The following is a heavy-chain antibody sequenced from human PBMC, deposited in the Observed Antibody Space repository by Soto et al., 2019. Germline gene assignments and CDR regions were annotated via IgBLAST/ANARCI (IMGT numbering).Heavy chain of an antibody. V-gene: IGHV6-1*01. CDR1: GDSVSSNSAA. J-gene: IGHJ4*02. CDR2: TYYRSKWYN. Sequence: SLTCAISGDSVSSNSAAWNWIRQSPSRGLEWLGRTYYRSKWYNDYAISVKSRITINPDTSKNQFSLQLNSVTPDDTAVYYCSRGFKTNFDYWGQGTLVTVSS. CDR3: SRGFKTNFDY.